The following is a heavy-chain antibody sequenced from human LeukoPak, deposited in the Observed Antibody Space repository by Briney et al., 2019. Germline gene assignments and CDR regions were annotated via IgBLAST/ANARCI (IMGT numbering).Heavy chain of an antibody. V-gene: IGHV3-11*01. CDR1: GLTFSNYW. D-gene: IGHD3-16*01. Sequence: PGGSLRLSCAASGLTFSNYWMHWVRQAPGKGLEWVSYISSSGSTIYYADSVKGRFTISRDNAKNSLYLQMNSLRAEDTAVYYCARRFGIVAMADYWGQGTLVTVSS. CDR3: ARRFGIVAMADY. CDR2: ISSSGSTI. J-gene: IGHJ4*02.